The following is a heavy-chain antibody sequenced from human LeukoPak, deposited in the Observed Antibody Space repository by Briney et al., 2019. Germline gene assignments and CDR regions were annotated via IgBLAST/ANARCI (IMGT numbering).Heavy chain of an antibody. V-gene: IGHV4-34*01. CDR3: ARGPSIVVVVAANPYDY. D-gene: IGHD2-15*01. CDR1: GGSFSGYY. Sequence: KPSETLSLTCAVYGGSFSGYYWSWIRQPPGKGLEWIGEINHSGSTNYNPSLKSRVTISVDTSKNQFSLKLGSVTAADTAVYYCARGPSIVVVVAANPYDYWGQGTLVTVSS. CDR2: INHSGST. J-gene: IGHJ4*02.